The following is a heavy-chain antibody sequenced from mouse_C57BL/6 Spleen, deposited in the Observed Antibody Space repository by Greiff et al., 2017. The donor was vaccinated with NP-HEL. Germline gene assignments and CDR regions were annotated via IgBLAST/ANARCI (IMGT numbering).Heavy chain of an antibody. J-gene: IGHJ2*01. D-gene: IGHD1-1*01. CDR1: GFNIKNTY. Sequence: EVQLQQSVAELVRPGASVKLSCTASGFNIKNTYMHWVKQRPEQGLEWLGRIDPANGNTKYAPKFQGKATITADTSSNTAYLQLSSLTSEDTAIYYGASRSTTVVAPYFDYWGQGTTLTVSS. CDR2: IDPANGNT. V-gene: IGHV14-3*01. CDR3: ASRSTTVVAPYFDY.